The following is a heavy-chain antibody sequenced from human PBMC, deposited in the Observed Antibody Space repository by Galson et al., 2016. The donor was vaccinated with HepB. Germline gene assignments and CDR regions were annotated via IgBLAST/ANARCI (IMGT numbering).Heavy chain of an antibody. D-gene: IGHD4-17*01. V-gene: IGHV1-18*01. J-gene: IGHJ6*02. CDR3: ARDWETTVTSLSNYLYYGMDV. CDR2: ISAYNGHT. CDR1: GYTFTNYG. Sequence: SVKVSCKASGYTFTNYGITWVRQAPGQGLEWMGWISAYNGHTSYAQKLQGRVTMTTDTSMSTAYMELRSLRSDDTAVYFCARDWETTVTSLSNYLYYGMDVWGQGTTVIVSS.